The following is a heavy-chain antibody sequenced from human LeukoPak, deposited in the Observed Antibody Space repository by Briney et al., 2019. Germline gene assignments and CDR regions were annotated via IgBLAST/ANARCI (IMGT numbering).Heavy chain of an antibody. CDR1: GFTFSSYS. CDR3: ANVRGVKGDYAFNAFDI. CDR2: ISSSSYI. J-gene: IGHJ3*02. Sequence: GGSLRLSCAASGFTFSSYSMNWVRQAPGKGLEWVSSISSSSYIYYADSEKGRFTISRDNAKNSLYLQMNSLRAEDTAVYYCANVRGVKGDYAFNAFDIWGQGTMVTVSS. D-gene: IGHD4-17*01. V-gene: IGHV3-21*01.